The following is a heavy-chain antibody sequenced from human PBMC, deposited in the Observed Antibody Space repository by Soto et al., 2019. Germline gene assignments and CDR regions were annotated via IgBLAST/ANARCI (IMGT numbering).Heavy chain of an antibody. CDR3: GRGPSPRAPAGGTPYYYAMDV. V-gene: IGHV1-8*02. CDR2: MNPINGAT. CDR1: GYDFTAYD. J-gene: IGHJ6*02. D-gene: IGHD6-13*01. Sequence: QVQLVQSRAEVEQSGASVKVSCKASGYDFTAYDINWVRQASGQGLEWMGWMNPINGATGSARRFQGRVSMTRNTATATAYLELTSLRSDDSAVYYCGRGPSPRAPAGGTPYYYAMDVWGQGTTVTVSS.